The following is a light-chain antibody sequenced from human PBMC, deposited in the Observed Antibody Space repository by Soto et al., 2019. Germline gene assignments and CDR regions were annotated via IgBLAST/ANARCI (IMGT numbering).Light chain of an antibody. V-gene: IGKV3-20*01. CDR3: QQYGRSPT. J-gene: IGKJ1*01. CDR1: QSVATN. Sequence: VLTQSPATLSVSPGERVTLSCRASQSVATNLAWYQQRPGQAPRLLIYGASKRAIGLPARFSGSGSGTDFTLTISRLEPEDFVVYYCQQYGRSPTFGQGTKV. CDR2: GAS.